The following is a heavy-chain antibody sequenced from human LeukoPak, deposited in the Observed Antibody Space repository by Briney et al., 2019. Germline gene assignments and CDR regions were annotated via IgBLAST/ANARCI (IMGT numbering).Heavy chain of an antibody. CDR1: GGSISSYY. D-gene: IGHD3-10*01. CDR2: IYTSGST. J-gene: IGHJ3*02. V-gene: IGHV4-4*07. CDR3: ARDMYGSGPADAFDI. Sequence: SETLSLTCTVSGGSISSYYWSWIRQPAGKGLEWIGRIYTSGSTNYNPSLKSRVTMSVDTSKNQFSLKLSPVTAADTAVYYCARDMYGSGPADAFDIWGQGTMVTVSS.